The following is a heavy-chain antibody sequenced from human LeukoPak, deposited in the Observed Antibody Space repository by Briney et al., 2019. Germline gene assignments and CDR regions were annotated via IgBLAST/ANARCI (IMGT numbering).Heavy chain of an antibody. V-gene: IGHV3-21*01. CDR1: GFTFSSYS. CDR3: ASEMGVGTRQEDY. Sequence: GGSLRLSCAASGFTFSSYSMNWVRQAPGKGLEWVSSISSSSSYIYYADSVKGRFTISRDNAKNSLYLQMNSLRAEDTAVYYCASEMGVGTRQEDYWGQGTLVTGSS. CDR2: ISSSSSYI. J-gene: IGHJ4*02. D-gene: IGHD2-8*01.